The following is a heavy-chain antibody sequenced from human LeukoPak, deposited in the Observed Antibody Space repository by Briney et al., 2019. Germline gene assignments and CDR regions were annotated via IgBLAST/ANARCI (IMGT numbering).Heavy chain of an antibody. CDR2: IKQDGSEK. D-gene: IGHD4-17*01. J-gene: IGHJ4*02. Sequence: GGSLRLSCAASGFTFSSYAMSWVRQAPGKGLEWVANIKQDGSEKYYVDSVKGRFTISRDNAKNSLYLQMNSLRTEDTAVYYCARGYGDYAYWGQGTLVTVSS. CDR3: ARGYGDYAY. V-gene: IGHV3-7*01. CDR1: GFTFSSYA.